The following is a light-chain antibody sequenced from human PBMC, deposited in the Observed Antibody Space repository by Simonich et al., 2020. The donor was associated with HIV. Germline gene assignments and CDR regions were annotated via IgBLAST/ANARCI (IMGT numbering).Light chain of an antibody. J-gene: IGLJ3*02. CDR1: SSEVGGYNY. V-gene: IGLV2-8*01. CDR3: SSYAGSNNWV. CDR2: EDS. Sequence: QSALTQPPSASGSPGQSVTISCTGTSSEVGGYNYVSWYQQHPGKAPKLMIYEDSERPAGVPDRFSGSKSGNTASLTVSGLQAEDEADYYCSSYAGSNNWVFGGGTKLTVL.